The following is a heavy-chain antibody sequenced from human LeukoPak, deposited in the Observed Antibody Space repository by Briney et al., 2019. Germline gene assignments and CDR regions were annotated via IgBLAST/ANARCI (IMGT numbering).Heavy chain of an antibody. CDR3: AKDISSTITFDI. Sequence: PGGSLRLSCAASGFTFSSYAMSWVRQAPGKGLEWVAFIRYDGSNKYYADSVKGRFTISRDNSKNTLYLQMNSLRAEDTAVYYCAKDISSTITFDIWGQGKMVTVSS. CDR1: GFTFSSYA. CDR2: IRYDGSNK. D-gene: IGHD2-2*01. V-gene: IGHV3-30*02. J-gene: IGHJ3*02.